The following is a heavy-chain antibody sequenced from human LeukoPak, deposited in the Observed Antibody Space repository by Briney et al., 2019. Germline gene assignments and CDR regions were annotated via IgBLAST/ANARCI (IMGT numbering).Heavy chain of an antibody. V-gene: IGHV3-30*18. Sequence: GRSLRLSCAASGFSFSSYAMHWVRQAPAKGLEWVAFMSYDGTREYYADSVKGRFTISRDNSMNTLYLQINSLGPEDTAVYYCAKDRYGSGNNYLDAWGQGTLVTVSS. J-gene: IGHJ4*02. D-gene: IGHD3-10*01. CDR3: AKDRYGSGNNYLDA. CDR2: MSYDGTRE. CDR1: GFSFSSYA.